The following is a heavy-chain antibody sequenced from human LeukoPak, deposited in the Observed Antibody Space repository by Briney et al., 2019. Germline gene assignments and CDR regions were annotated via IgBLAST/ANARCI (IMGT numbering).Heavy chain of an antibody. CDR3: ARAHSSSFDY. Sequence: GGSLRLSCAASGFTFSSYAMNWVRQAPGKGLEWVANIKEDGSEKYYVDSVKGRFIISRDNAKNSLYLQMNSLRAEDTAVYYCARAHSSSFDYWGQGTLVTVSS. CDR2: IKEDGSEK. CDR1: GFTFSSYA. J-gene: IGHJ4*02. D-gene: IGHD6-13*01. V-gene: IGHV3-7*04.